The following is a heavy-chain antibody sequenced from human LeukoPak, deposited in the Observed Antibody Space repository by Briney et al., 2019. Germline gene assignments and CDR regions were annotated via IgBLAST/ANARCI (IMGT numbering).Heavy chain of an antibody. CDR1: GFTFSSYA. Sequence: PGGSLRLSCAASGFTFSSYAMHWVRQAPGKGLEWVAVISYDGSNKYYADSVKGRFTISRDNSKNTLYLQMNSLRAEDTAVYYCAKEDGSSMSLYYYYGMDVWGQGTTVTVSS. CDR3: AKEDGSSMSLYYYYGMDV. V-gene: IGHV3-30-3*01. D-gene: IGHD6-6*01. CDR2: ISYDGSNK. J-gene: IGHJ6*02.